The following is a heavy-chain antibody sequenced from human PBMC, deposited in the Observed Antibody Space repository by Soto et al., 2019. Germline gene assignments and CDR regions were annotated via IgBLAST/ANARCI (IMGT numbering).Heavy chain of an antibody. D-gene: IGHD3-10*01. CDR1: GGTFSSYA. V-gene: IGHV1-69*01. Sequence: QVQLVQSGAEVKKPGSSVKVSCKASGGTFSSYAISWVRQAPGQGLEWMGGIIPIFGTANYAQKFQGRVTLTADESTSTAYMELSSLRSEDTAVYYCARLAALLFYYGMDVWGQGPTVTVSS. CDR3: ARLAALLFYYGMDV. J-gene: IGHJ6*02. CDR2: IIPIFGTA.